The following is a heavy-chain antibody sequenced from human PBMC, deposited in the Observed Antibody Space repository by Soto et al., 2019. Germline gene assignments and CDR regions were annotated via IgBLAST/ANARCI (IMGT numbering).Heavy chain of an antibody. CDR2: LSRGDER. J-gene: IGHJ6*02. V-gene: IGHV4-4*02. D-gene: IGHD3-16*01. Sequence: QVQLQESGPGLVKPSETLSLTCTGSGAPITTTKWWAWVRLPPGKGLDWIGELSRGDERSSNPSLEGRFTMSLDKSNNHFSLKLTSVTAADTAIYSCATQTISYTWGVWGRGTSVTVSS. CDR3: ATQTISYTWGV. CDR1: GAPITTTKW.